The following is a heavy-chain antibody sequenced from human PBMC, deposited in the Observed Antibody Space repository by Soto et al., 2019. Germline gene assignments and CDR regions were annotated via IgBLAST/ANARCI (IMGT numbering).Heavy chain of an antibody. CDR1: GFTFSDYS. CDR2: TSSSGGTT. J-gene: IGHJ4*02. V-gene: IGHV3-30-3*01. CDR3: AREVVFLIWFFDN. D-gene: IGHD3-3*01. Sequence: QVQLMQSGGGVVQPGGSLRLSYETSGFTFSDYSMHWFRQAPGKGLEWVAVTSSSGGTTFYTDSVKGRFTVSRDNSKNTLYLQMNRLKVEDTAVYYCAREVVFLIWFFDNWGQGILVTVSS.